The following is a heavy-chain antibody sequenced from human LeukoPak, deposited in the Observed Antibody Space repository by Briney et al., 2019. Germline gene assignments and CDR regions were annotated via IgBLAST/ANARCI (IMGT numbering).Heavy chain of an antibody. D-gene: IGHD3-9*01. Sequence: SETLSLTCTVSGGSISSSSYYWGWIRQPPGKGLEWIGSIYYSGSTYYNPSLKSRVTISVDTSKNQFSLKLSSVTAADTAVYYCARGGVLRYFDWLLYGDAFDIWGQGTMVTVSS. J-gene: IGHJ3*02. CDR3: ARGGVLRYFDWLLYGDAFDI. CDR2: IYYSGST. V-gene: IGHV4-39*01. CDR1: GGSISSSSYY.